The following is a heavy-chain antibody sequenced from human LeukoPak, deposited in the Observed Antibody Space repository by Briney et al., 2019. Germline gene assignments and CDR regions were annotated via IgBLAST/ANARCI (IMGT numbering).Heavy chain of an antibody. CDR2: ICSSGGST. Sequence: PGGSLRLSCVASGFTFSSYAMNWVRQAPGKGLEWVSAICSSGGSTYYADSVKGRFTISRDNSKNTLFLQMNSLRAEDTAVYFCAKVPTYYYDGSGYYSYFDYWGQGTLVTVSS. CDR1: GFTFSSYA. V-gene: IGHV3-23*01. CDR3: AKVPTYYYDGSGYYSYFDY. J-gene: IGHJ4*02. D-gene: IGHD3-22*01.